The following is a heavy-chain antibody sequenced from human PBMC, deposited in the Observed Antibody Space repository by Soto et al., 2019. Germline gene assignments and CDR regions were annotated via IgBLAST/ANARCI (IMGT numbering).Heavy chain of an antibody. CDR2: MNPNSGNT. V-gene: IGHV1-8*01. Sequence: ASVKVSCKASGYTFTSYDINWVRQATGQGLEGMGWMNPNSGNTGYAQKFQGRVTMTRNTSISTAYMELSSLRSEDTAVYYCARCHRKASEPYYYYYYLDVWGKGTTVTVSS. J-gene: IGHJ6*03. D-gene: IGHD1-26*01. CDR1: GYTFTSYD. CDR3: ARCHRKASEPYYYYYYLDV.